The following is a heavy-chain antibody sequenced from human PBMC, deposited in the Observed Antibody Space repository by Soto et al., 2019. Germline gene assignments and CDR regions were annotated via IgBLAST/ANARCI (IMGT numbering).Heavy chain of an antibody. V-gene: IGHV4-31*03. CDR3: RGSGRDAFDI. CDR1: GGSISSGGYY. D-gene: IGHD3-10*01. CDR2: IYYSGST. Sequence: SETLSLTCTVSGGSISSGGYYWSWIRQHPGKGLEWIGYIYYSGSTYYNPSLKSRVTISVDTSKNQFSLKLSSVTAADTAVYYCRGSGRDAFDIWGQGTMVTVSS. J-gene: IGHJ3*02.